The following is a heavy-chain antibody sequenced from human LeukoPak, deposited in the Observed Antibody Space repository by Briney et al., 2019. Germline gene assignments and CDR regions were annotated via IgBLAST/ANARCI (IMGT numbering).Heavy chain of an antibody. CDR1: GGSISNYY. CDR3: ARGSSFRGHVDY. D-gene: IGHD3-16*01. V-gene: IGHV4-59*01. Sequence: PSETLSLTCTVSGGSISNYYWGWIRQPPGKGLEWIGYIFYSGNTNYNPSLKSRVAISVDTSKNQFSLNLSSVTAADTAVYYCARGSSFRGHVDYWGQGTLVTVSS. J-gene: IGHJ4*02. CDR2: IFYSGNT.